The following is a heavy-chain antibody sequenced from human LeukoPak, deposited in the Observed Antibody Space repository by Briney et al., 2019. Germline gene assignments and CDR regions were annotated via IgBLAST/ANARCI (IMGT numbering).Heavy chain of an antibody. V-gene: IGHV4-59*08. D-gene: IGHD5-12*01. CDR2: ISYSGST. CDR3: ARPLRFDY. Sequence: PSETLSLTCTVSGGSISSYYWSWIRQPPGKGLEWIGHISYSGSTNYNPSLKSRVTISVDTSKNQFSLKLSSVTAADTAVYYCARPLRFDYWGQGTLVTVSS. CDR1: GGSISSYY. J-gene: IGHJ4*02.